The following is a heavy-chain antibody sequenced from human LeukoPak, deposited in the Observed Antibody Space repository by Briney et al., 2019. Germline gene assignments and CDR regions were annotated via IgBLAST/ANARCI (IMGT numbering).Heavy chain of an antibody. V-gene: IGHV3-53*01. CDR3: ARGPGIAAAVDY. CDR1: GFTFSSNY. CDR2: IYSGGST. D-gene: IGHD6-13*01. Sequence: GGSLRLSCAASGFTFSSNYMSWVRQAPGKGLEWVSVIYSGGSTYYADSVKGRFTISRDNSKNTLYLQMNSLRAEDTAVYYCARGPGIAAAVDYWGQGTLVTVSS. J-gene: IGHJ4*02.